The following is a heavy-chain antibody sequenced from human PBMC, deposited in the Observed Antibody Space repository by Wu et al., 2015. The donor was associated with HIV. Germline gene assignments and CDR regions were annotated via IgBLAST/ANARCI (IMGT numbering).Heavy chain of an antibody. CDR3: TTGITVLRGVAPYFDY. V-gene: IGHV1-69*12. CDR2: IIPIFGKP. Sequence: QVHLVQSGAEVKKPRSSVKVSCKASGDTFSTSTFTWVRQTPGQGLQWMGGIIPIFGKPHYARRFQGKVTITADESTSTVYMELSSLRSEDTAVYYCTTGITVLRGVAPYFDYWGQGRLVVVSS. D-gene: IGHD3-10*01. CDR1: GDTFSTST. J-gene: IGHJ4*02.